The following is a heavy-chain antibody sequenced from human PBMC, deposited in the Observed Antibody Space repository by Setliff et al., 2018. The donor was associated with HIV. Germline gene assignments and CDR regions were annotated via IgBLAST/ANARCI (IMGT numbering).Heavy chain of an antibody. Sequence: SETLSLTCAVSGGSISSSNWWSWVRQPPGKGLEWIGHIHITGTTDYNPSLKSRVTISLDTARNQFSLELTFVTATDTAVYYCARDRRDDYYLTAYFDSLGQGTVVTVSS. CDR1: GGSISSSNW. CDR2: IHITGTT. D-gene: IGHD1-26*01. J-gene: IGHJ4*02. V-gene: IGHV4-4*02. CDR3: ARDRRDDYYLTAYFDS.